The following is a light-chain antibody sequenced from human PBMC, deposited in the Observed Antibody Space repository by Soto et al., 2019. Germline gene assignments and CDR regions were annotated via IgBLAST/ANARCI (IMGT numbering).Light chain of an antibody. J-gene: IGKJ1*01. CDR2: GAS. CDR1: QSVSSSY. CDR3: QQYGSSRWT. Sequence: EIVLTQSPGTLSLSPGERATLSCRASQSVSSSYLAWYQQKPGQAPRLLIYGASSRATGIPDRFSGSGSGTDFTLTINRLEPEDFAVYYCQQYGSSRWTFGQGTKVDIK. V-gene: IGKV3-20*01.